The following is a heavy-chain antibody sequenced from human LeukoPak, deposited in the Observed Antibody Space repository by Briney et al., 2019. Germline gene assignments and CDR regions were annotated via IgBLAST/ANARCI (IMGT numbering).Heavy chain of an antibody. J-gene: IGHJ6*04. CDR2: INHSGST. CDR3: ARGRSSYGMDV. Sequence: PSATLSLTCAVYGGSFSGYYWSWIRQPPGKGLEWIGEINHSGSTNYNPSLKSRVTISVDTSKNQFSLKLSSVTAADTAVYYCARGRSSYGMDVWGKGTTVTVSS. CDR1: GGSFSGYY. V-gene: IGHV4-34*01.